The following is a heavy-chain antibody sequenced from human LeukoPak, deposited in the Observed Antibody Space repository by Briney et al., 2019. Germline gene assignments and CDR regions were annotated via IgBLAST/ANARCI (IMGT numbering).Heavy chain of an antibody. CDR3: ARLEYGDYVAY. CDR2: IYYSGPP. V-gene: IGHV4-59*08. D-gene: IGHD4-17*01. J-gene: IGHJ4*02. Sequence: PSETLSLTCTVSGGSISNYYLTWIRQPPGKTRQWIGYIYYSGPPQYNPSLKSRVTISLDRSKNQFSLNLISVTAADTAVYFCARLEYGDYVAYWGQGTLVTASS. CDR1: GGSISNYY.